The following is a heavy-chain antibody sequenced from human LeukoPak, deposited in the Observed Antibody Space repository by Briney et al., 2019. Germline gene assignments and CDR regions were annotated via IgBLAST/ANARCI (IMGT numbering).Heavy chain of an antibody. CDR3: ARDPPSITMVRGVISYFDY. CDR2: INWNGGST. J-gene: IGHJ4*02. Sequence: GGSLRLSCAASGFTFSSYWMSWVRQAPGKGLEWVSGINWNGGSTGYADSVKGRFTISRDNAKNSLYLQMNSLRAEDTALYYCARDPPSITMVRGVISYFDYWGQGTLVTVSS. D-gene: IGHD3-10*01. V-gene: IGHV3-20*04. CDR1: GFTFSSYW.